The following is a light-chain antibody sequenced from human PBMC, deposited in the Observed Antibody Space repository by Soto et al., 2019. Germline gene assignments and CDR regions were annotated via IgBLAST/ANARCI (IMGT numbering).Light chain of an antibody. V-gene: IGKV3-20*01. CDR2: GTS. Sequence: ELVLTQSPGTLSLSPGESATLSCRASQSVSSTSLAWYQQKPGPAPRLLIYGTSSMAPGIPDRFGGGGSGTDFAIHISSLEHADFAVYCCQQSCISLYTFCQG. J-gene: IGKJ1*01. CDR1: QSVSSTS. CDR3: QQSCISLYT.